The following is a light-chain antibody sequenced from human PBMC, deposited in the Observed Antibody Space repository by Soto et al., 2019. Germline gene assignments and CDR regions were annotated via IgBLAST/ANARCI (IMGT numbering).Light chain of an antibody. CDR1: QSVGSY. V-gene: IGKV3-20*01. CDR2: GTY. CDR3: QQYGSSPWT. Sequence: EIVMTQSPGTLSLSPGERATLSCRASQSVGSYLAWYLQKPGQAPRLLISGTYSRATGIPDRFSGSGSGTDFTLTISRVEPEDFAVYYCQQYGSSPWTFGQGTKVDIK. J-gene: IGKJ1*01.